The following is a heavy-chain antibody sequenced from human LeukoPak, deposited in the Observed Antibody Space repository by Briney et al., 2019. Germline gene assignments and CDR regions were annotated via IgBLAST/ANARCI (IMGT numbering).Heavy chain of an antibody. CDR1: GGSFSGYY. CDR2: INHSGST. CDR3: ARGISHYVWGSYLPLYYFDY. V-gene: IGHV4-34*01. Sequence: SETLSLTCAVYGGSFSGYYWRWIRQPPGKGLEWIGEINHSGSTNYNPSLKSRVTISVDTSKNQFSLKLSSVTAADTAVYYCARGISHYVWGSYLPLYYFDYWGQGTLVTVSS. D-gene: IGHD3-16*02. J-gene: IGHJ4*02.